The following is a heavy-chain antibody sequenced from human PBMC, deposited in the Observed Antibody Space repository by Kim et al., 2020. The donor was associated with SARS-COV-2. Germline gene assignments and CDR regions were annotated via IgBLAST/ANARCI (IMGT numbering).Heavy chain of an antibody. CDR1: GYYFTSYW. CDR3: ARQRVDILPTIKDYYGMDV. Sequence: GESLKISCKGSGYYFTSYWINWVRQMPGKGLEWMGRVNPSDSYISYSPSSHGHVTISADKSINTAYLQWSSLKASDTAMYYCARQRVDILPTIKDYYGMDVWGQGTTVTVSS. V-gene: IGHV5-10-1*01. D-gene: IGHD5-12*01. CDR2: VNPSDSYI. J-gene: IGHJ6*02.